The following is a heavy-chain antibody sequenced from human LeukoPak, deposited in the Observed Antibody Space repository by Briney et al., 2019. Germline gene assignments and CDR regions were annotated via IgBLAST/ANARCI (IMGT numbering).Heavy chain of an antibody. CDR1: LDSTTSNF. Sequence: SETLSLTCTVSLDSTTSNFWSWVRQPPGKGLEWVGEIHRSGSPNYNPSLQSRVTISIDRSRNQIVLELSSVTAADTAVYYCAREILGGFNPGAYWGQGTLVTVSS. J-gene: IGHJ4*02. CDR2: IHRSGSP. D-gene: IGHD1-14*01. V-gene: IGHV4-4*02. CDR3: AREILGGFNPGAY.